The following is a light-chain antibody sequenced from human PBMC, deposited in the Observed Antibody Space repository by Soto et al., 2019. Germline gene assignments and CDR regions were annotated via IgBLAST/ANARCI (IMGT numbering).Light chain of an antibody. V-gene: IGKV1-5*01. CDR1: QNIRNW. J-gene: IGKJ5*01. Sequence: DIQVTQSPSTLSASVGDSFTITGRASQNIRNWSAWYQQKPGKDPKPLIYDASSLKSGFQARFSGRGSGTEFTLTISSLQPEDHATYYCQQYNTYSTFGQGTRLE. CDR3: QQYNTYST. CDR2: DAS.